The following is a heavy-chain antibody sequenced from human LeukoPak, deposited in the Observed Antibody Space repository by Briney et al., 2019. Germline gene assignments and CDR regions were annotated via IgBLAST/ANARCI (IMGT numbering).Heavy chain of an antibody. CDR1: GYSFTSYW. J-gene: IGHJ5*02. CDR2: IYPGDSDT. CDR3: ARPYCSGGSCYGRDWFDP. V-gene: IGHV5-51*01. D-gene: IGHD2-15*01. Sequence: GESLKISCKGSGYSFTSYWIGWVRQLPGKGLEWMGIIYPGDSDTRYSPSFQGQVTISADKSFSTAYLQWSSLKVSDTAMYYCARPYCSGGSCYGRDWFDPWGQGTLVTVSS.